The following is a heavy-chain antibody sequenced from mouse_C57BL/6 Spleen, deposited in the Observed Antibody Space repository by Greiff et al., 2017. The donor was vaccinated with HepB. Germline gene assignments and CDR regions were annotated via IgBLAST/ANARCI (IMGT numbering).Heavy chain of an antibody. CDR3: ALVYYGNYGFAY. CDR2: IHPSDSDT. V-gene: IGHV1-74*01. CDR1: GYTFTSYW. D-gene: IGHD2-1*01. Sequence: QVQLQQPGAELVKPGASVKVSCKASGYTFTSYWMHWVKQRPGQGLEWIGRIHPSDSDTNYNQKFKGKATLTVDNSSSTAYMQLSRLTSEDSAVYYCALVYYGNYGFAYWGQGTLVTVSA. J-gene: IGHJ3*01.